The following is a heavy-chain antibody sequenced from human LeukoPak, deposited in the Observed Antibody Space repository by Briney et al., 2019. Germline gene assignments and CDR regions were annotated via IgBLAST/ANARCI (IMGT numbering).Heavy chain of an antibody. V-gene: IGHV3-23*01. Sequence: PGGSLRLSCAASGFTFSNYGMNWVRQAPGKGLEWVSIITSGVGITYYADSVKGRFTISRDNSKNTLYLQMNSLRADDTAVYYCAKGDYYDFDYWGQGTLGTVSS. CDR2: ITSGVGIT. CDR1: GFTFSNYG. J-gene: IGHJ4*02. D-gene: IGHD3-10*01. CDR3: AKGDYYDFDY.